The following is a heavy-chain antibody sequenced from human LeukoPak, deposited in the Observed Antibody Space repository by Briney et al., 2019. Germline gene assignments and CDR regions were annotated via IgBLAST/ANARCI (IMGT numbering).Heavy chain of an antibody. CDR1: GYTFTGYY. CDR2: INPNSGGT. Sequence: VSVKVSCKASGYTFTGYYMHGVRQAPGQGPEWMGWINPNSGGTNYAQKFQGRVTMTRDTSISTACMELSRLRSDDTAVYYCARDLSVYCGGDCTDYWGQGTLVTVSS. V-gene: IGHV1-2*02. CDR3: ARDLSVYCGGDCTDY. J-gene: IGHJ4*02. D-gene: IGHD2-21*01.